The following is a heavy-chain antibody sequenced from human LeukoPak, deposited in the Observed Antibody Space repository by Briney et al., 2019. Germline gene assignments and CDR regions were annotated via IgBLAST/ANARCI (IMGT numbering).Heavy chain of an antibody. CDR1: GYTFTGYY. CDR2: INPNSGGT. J-gene: IGHJ4*02. D-gene: IGHD3-22*01. CDR3: ARDPIYYYDSSGYDY. V-gene: IGHV1-2*02. Sequence: GASVKVSCKASGYTFTGYYMHWVRQAPGQGLEWMGWINPNSGGTNYAQKFQGRVTMTRDTSISTAYMELSRLRSDDTAVYYCARDPIYYYDSSGYDYWGQGTLVTVSS.